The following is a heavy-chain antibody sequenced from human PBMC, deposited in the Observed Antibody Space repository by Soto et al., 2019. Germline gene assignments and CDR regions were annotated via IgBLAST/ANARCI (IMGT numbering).Heavy chain of an antibody. CDR2: IDPSDSQT. CDR1: GYSFAGYW. Sequence: GESLKISCKGSGYSFAGYWITWLRQKPGKGLDCLGRIDPSDSQTYYSPSFRGHVTISVTKSITTVFLQWSSLRASDTAMYYCARQIYDSDTGPNFQYYFDSWGQGTPVTVSS. J-gene: IGHJ4*02. V-gene: IGHV5-10-1*01. CDR3: ARQIYDSDTGPNFQYYFDS. D-gene: IGHD3-22*01.